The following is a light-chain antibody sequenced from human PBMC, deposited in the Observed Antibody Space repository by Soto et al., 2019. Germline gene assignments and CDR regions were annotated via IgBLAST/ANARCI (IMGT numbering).Light chain of an antibody. V-gene: IGKV1-13*02. CDR3: QQFHSSAIA. J-gene: IGKJ5*01. CDR1: QVIRSA. Sequence: ALQLTQTPSSLSASVGDRVSMTCRASQVIRSALAWYQQKPGNPPELLIYDASTLEVGVPSRFSGSGSGTHFTPTISTVQPEDFATYYCQQFHSSAIAFGQGTRLEIK. CDR2: DAS.